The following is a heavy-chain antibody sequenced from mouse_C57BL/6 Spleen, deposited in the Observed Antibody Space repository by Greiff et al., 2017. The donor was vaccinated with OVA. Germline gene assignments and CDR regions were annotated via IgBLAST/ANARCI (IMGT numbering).Heavy chain of an antibody. CDR2: IHPNSGST. D-gene: IGHD1-1*01. J-gene: IGHJ4*01. Sequence: VKLQQPGAELVKPGASVKLSCKASGYTFTSYWMHWVKQRPGQGLEWIGMIHPNSGSTSYNEKFKSKATLTVDKSSSTAYMQLSSLTSEDSAVYYCARNRITTVVGDAMDYWGQGTSVTVSS. CDR1: GYTFTSYW. CDR3: ARNRITTVVGDAMDY. V-gene: IGHV1-64*01.